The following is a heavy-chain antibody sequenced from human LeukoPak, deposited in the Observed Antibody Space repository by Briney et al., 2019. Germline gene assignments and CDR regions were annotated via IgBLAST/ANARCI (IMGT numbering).Heavy chain of an antibody. CDR3: ARDLRFSDSGYDYVFGWFDP. CDR2: ISSSSSYI. CDR1: GFTFSSYS. Sequence: GGSLRLSCAASGFTFSSYSMNWVRQAPGKGLEWVSSISSSSSYIYYADSVKGRFTISRDNAKNSLYLQMNSLRAEDTAVYYCARDLRFSDSGYDYVFGWFDPWGQGTLVTVSS. J-gene: IGHJ5*02. D-gene: IGHD5-12*01. V-gene: IGHV3-21*01.